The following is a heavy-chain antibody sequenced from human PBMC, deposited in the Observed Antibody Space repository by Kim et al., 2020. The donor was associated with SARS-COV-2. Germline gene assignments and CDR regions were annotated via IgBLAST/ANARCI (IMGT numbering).Heavy chain of an antibody. Sequence: SETLSLTCAVYSGSFSGYYWSWIRQAPGKGLEWIAEINHSGGSYYNPSLKSRVTVSVDTSKNQFSQNLRSVTAADTAVYYCSRGPATLFGVAKPYYYGMDVGGKGTTVTVSS. CDR2: INHSGGS. CDR1: SGSFSGYY. CDR3: SRGPATLFGVAKPYYYGMDV. J-gene: IGHJ6*04. V-gene: IGHV4-34*01. D-gene: IGHD3-3*01.